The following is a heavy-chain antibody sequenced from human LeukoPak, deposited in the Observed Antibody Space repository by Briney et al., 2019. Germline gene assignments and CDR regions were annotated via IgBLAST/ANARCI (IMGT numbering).Heavy chain of an antibody. J-gene: IGHJ4*02. D-gene: IGHD1-26*01. V-gene: IGHV1-2*06. CDR1: GYTFTGYY. CDR3: ARDGGIVGATLYYFDY. Sequence: GASVKVSCKASGYTFTGYYMHWERQAPGQGLEWMGRINPNSGGTNYAQKFQGRVTMTRDTSISTAYMELSRLRSDDTAVYYCARDGGIVGATLYYFDYWGQGTLVTVSS. CDR2: INPNSGGT.